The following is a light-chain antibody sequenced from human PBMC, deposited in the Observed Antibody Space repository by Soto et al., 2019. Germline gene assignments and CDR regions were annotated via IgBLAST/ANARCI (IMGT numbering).Light chain of an antibody. CDR3: QQYGSSTWT. J-gene: IGKJ1*01. V-gene: IGKV3-20*01. CDR2: GAS. CDR1: QSVSSSY. Sequence: EIVLTQSPGTLSLSPGERATLSCRASQSVSSSYLAWYQQKPGQTPGLLIYGASSRATGIPDRFSGSGSGTDFTLTISRLEPADFAVYYCQQYGSSTWTFGQGPKVDIK.